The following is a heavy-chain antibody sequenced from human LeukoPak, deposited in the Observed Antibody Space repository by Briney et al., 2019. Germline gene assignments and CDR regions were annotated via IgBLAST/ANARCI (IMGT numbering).Heavy chain of an antibody. V-gene: IGHV4-30-2*01. CDR2: IYHSGST. CDR1: GGSISSGGYS. J-gene: IGHJ4*02. CDR3: ARIDSSSSAFDY. D-gene: IGHD6-6*01. Sequence: PSQTLSLTCAVSGGSISSGGYSWSWIRQPPGKGLEWIGYIYHSGSTYCNPSLKSRVTISVDRSKNQFSLKLSSVTAADTAVYYCARIDSSSSAFDYWGQGTLVTVSS.